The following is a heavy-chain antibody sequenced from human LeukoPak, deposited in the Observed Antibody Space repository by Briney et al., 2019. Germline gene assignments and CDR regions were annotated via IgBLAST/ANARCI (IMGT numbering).Heavy chain of an antibody. CDR2: IYSGGST. D-gene: IGHD4-17*01. Sequence: GGSLRLSCAASGFTVSSNYMSWVRQAPGKGLEWVSVIYSGGSTYYADSVKGRFTISRDNSKNTLYLQMNSLRVEDMAVYYCARDRNGDYVIENWGQGTLVTVSS. CDR1: GFTVSSNY. J-gene: IGHJ4*02. V-gene: IGHV3-53*01. CDR3: ARDRNGDYVIEN.